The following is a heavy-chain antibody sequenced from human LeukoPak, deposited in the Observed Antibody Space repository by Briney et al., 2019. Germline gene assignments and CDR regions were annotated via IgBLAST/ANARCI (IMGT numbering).Heavy chain of an antibody. J-gene: IGHJ4*02. CDR1: GYTFTGYY. D-gene: IGHD3-10*01. V-gene: IGHV1-2*02. CDR2: INPNSGGT. Sequence: ASVKVSCKASGYTFTGYYMHWVRQAPGQGLEWMGWINPNSGGTNYAQKFQGRGTMTRDTCISTAYMELSRLRSDDTPVYYCARGVYYGSGSYSDYWGQGTLVTVSS. CDR3: ARGVYYGSGSYSDY.